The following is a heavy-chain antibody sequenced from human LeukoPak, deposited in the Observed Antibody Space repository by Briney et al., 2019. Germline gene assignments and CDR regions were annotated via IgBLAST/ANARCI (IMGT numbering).Heavy chain of an antibody. V-gene: IGHV3-23*01. D-gene: IGHD2/OR15-2a*01. CDR2: INTNGAST. J-gene: IGHJ4*02. CDR3: VGESTEYGNASAH. CDR1: GFTFNNSG. Sequence: GGSLRLSCAASGFTFNNSGMSWVRQAAGKGLQWVSSINTNGASTYYADSVKGRFTISRDNSNNMVYLQMNSLRVEETAIYYCVGESTEYGNASAHWGQGTLVTVSS.